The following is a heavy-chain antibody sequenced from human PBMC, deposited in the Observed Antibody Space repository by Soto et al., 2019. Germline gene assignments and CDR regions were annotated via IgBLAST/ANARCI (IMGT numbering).Heavy chain of an antibody. CDR2: INPHGGTT. V-gene: IGHV1-46*01. D-gene: IGHD2-21*01. CDR3: ARSAGGYCGIILEGSNWFDP. CDR1: GDTFTSYS. J-gene: IGHJ5*02. Sequence: ASVKVSCKAPGDTFTSYSLSWVRQAPGQGLEWMGVINPHGGTTKYAQKFQGRVTMTRDTSRSTVYMELRSLRSDDTAIYYFARSAGGYCGIILEGSNWFDPWGQGTLVTVSS.